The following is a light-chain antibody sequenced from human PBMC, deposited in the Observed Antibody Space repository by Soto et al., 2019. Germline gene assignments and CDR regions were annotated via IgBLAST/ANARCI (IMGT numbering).Light chain of an antibody. CDR2: EVS. CDR1: SSDVGGYDL. CDR3: SSYASTGTLDVV. V-gene: IGLV2-14*01. J-gene: IGLJ2*01. Sequence: QSVLTQPASVSGSPGQSITISCSETSSDVGGYDLVSWYQQHPGKAPKLLIYEVSDRPSGISNRFSGSKSGNTASLTISGLQAEDEADYYCSSYASTGTLDVVFGGGTKLTVL.